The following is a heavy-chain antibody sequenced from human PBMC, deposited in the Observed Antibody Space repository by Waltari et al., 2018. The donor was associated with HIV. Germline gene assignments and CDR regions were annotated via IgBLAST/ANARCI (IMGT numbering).Heavy chain of an antibody. V-gene: IGHV4-31*02. CDR2: VHYRGST. CDR3: ARVVYWYFDL. J-gene: IGHJ2*01. Sequence: QVQLQESGPGLVKPSQTLSLTCNVSGASINSNNYYWAWIRQHPERGLEFIGFVHYRGSTFSHPSFKSRATISVDTSKNQFSLKLTSMTAADTAVYYCARVVYWYFDLWGRGTLVTVSS. CDR1: GASINSNNYY.